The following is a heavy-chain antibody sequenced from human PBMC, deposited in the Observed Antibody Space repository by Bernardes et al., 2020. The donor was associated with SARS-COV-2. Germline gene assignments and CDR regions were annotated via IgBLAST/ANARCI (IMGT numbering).Heavy chain of an antibody. CDR1: GGSISAYY. Sequence: SETLSLTCTVSGGSISAYYWSWFRQPPGKGLEWIGYLYYTGSTNYNPSLQSRVTISVDTSKNQFSLKLSSVTAADTAVYYCARGCDYWGQGILVTVSS. V-gene: IGHV4-59*01. CDR3: ARGCDY. J-gene: IGHJ4*02. CDR2: LYYTGST.